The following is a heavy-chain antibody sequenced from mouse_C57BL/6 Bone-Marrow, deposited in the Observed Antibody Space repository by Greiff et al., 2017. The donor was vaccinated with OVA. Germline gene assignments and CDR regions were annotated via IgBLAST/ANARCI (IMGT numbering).Heavy chain of an antibody. J-gene: IGHJ3*01. V-gene: IGHV8-8*01. Sequence: QVTLKVSGPGILQPSQTLSLTCSFSGFSLSTFGMGVGWIRQPSGKGLEWLAHIWWDDDKYYNPALKSRLTISKDTSKNHVFLKIANVDTAATATYYCARRAGVLRYRFAYWGQGTLVTVSA. CDR2: IWWDDDK. CDR1: GFSLSTFGMG. D-gene: IGHD1-1*01. CDR3: ARRAGVLRYRFAY.